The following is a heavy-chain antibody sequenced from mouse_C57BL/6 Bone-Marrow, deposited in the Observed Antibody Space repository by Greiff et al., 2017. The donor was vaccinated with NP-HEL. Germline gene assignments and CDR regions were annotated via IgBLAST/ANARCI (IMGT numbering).Heavy chain of an antibody. CDR2: SRNKANDYKT. D-gene: IGHD1-1*01. J-gene: IGHJ4*01. Sequence: EVQLVESGGGLVQSGRSLRLSCATSGFTFSDFYMEWVRQAPGKGLEWIAESRNKANDYKTEYSASVKGRFIVSRDTSQSILYLQMNAMIAEDTAIYYCARDGIYYGNYYAMDYWGQGTSVTVSS. CDR1: GFTFSDFY. V-gene: IGHV7-1*01. CDR3: ARDGIYYGNYYAMDY.